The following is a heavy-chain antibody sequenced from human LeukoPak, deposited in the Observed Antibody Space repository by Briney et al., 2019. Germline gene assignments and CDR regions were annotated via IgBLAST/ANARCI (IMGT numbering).Heavy chain of an antibody. D-gene: IGHD4-23*01. V-gene: IGHV3-30*04. CDR1: GFTFSSYA. Sequence: GGSLRLSCAAPGFTFSSYAMHWVRQAPGKGLEWVAVISYDGSNKYYADSVKGRFTISRDNSKNTLYLQMNSLRVEDTAVYYCAREGTVVRKTSFDYWGQGTLVTVSS. CDR3: AREGTVVRKTSFDY. J-gene: IGHJ4*02. CDR2: ISYDGSNK.